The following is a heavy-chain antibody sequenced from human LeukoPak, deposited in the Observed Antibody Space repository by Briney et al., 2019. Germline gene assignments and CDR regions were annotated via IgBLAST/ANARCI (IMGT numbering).Heavy chain of an antibody. D-gene: IGHD6-19*01. J-gene: IGHJ6*03. CDR3: TKELHVAVAVADYYYFYMDV. CDR2: INGGGNTT. V-gene: IGHV3-23*01. CDR1: GFALSTFA. Sequence: GGSLRLSCAASGFALSTFAMGWVRQSPGKGLEWLSTINGGGNTTFYADSVKGRFTISRDNSKNTLYLHMDSLRPDDTAIYYCTKELHVAVAVADYYYFYMDVWGRGTAVTVSS.